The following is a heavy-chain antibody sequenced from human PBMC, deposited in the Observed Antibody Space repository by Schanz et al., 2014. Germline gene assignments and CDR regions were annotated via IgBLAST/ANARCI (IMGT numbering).Heavy chain of an antibody. V-gene: IGHV3-11*05. CDR3: ARGYGDSPTDF. CDR1: GLTFSDYY. J-gene: IGHJ4*02. CDR2: ISSSSSYT. D-gene: IGHD4-17*01. Sequence: QVQLVESGGGLVKPGGSLRLSCAASGLTFSDYYMSWIRQAPGKGLEWVSYISSSSSYTNYADSVKGRFTISRDNAKNSLYLQMNSLRSEDTAVYYCARGYGDSPTDFWGQGTLVTVSS.